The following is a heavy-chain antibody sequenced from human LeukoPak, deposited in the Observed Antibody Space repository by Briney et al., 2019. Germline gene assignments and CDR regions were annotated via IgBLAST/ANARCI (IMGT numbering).Heavy chain of an antibody. CDR3: ARAQGDSGWSIILDY. CDR1: GYSISSGYY. Sequence: PSETLSLTCTVSGYSISSGYYWGWIRQPPGKGLEWIGSIYHSGSTYYNPSLKSRVTISVDTSKNQFSLKLSSVTAADTAVYYCARAQGDSGWSIILDYWGQGTLVTVSS. CDR2: IYHSGST. V-gene: IGHV4-38-2*02. J-gene: IGHJ4*02. D-gene: IGHD6-19*01.